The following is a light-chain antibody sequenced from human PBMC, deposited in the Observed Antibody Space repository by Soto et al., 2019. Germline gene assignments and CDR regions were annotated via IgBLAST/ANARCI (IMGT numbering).Light chain of an antibody. CDR1: QSISTF. Sequence: QMTQSPSSLSASVGDRVTITCRASQSISTFLNWYLQKLGKAPKLLIYATSNLQGGVPSRFSGSGFGTDFTLTITSLQPEDFASYYCQQSSDSPQTFGQGTKVEI. CDR2: ATS. V-gene: IGKV1-39*01. J-gene: IGKJ1*01. CDR3: QQSSDSPQT.